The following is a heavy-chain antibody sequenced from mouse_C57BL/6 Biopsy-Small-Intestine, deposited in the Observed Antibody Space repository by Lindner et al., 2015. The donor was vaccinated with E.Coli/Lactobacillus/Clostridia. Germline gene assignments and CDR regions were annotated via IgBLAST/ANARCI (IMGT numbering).Heavy chain of an antibody. CDR3: ARHEEREDYYGGAWFTY. V-gene: IGHV1-62-2*01. J-gene: IGHJ3*01. CDR1: GYTFTEYT. Sequence: VQLQESGAELVKPGASVKLSCKASGYTFTEYTIHWVKQRSGQGLEWIGWFYPGSGGIKYSEKFKDKATLTADKSSSTVYMELSRLTSEDSAVYFCARHEEREDYYGGAWFTYWGQGTLVTVSA. CDR2: FYPGSGGI. D-gene: IGHD1-1*01.